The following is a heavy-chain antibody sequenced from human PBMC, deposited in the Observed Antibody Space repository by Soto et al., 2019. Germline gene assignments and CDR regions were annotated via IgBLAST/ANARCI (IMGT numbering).Heavy chain of an antibody. CDR3: ARDRCWYDYYYGMDC. CDR2: INAGNGNT. D-gene: IGHD5-12*01. CDR1: GYIFNNFA. Sequence: ASVKVSCKASGYIFNNFAMHWVRQAPGQRLEWMGWINAGNGNTRYPQKFQGRVTITRDTSAYTAYMELSSLRSEDTAVYYCARDRCWYDYYYGMDCWGQGTTVPVSS. J-gene: IGHJ6*02. V-gene: IGHV1-3*01.